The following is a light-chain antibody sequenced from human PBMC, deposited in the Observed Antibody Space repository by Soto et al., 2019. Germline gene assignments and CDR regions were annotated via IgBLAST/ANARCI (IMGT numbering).Light chain of an antibody. Sequence: EIVLTQSPGTLSLSPGERVTLSCRASQSLSSGYLAWYQQKFGQAPRLPIYDASRRATGIPERFSGSGSGTDFTLTIGSLQSEDFAVYYCQQYNDWPPTFGQGTKVDIK. CDR1: QSLSSGY. CDR3: QQYNDWPPT. J-gene: IGKJ1*01. V-gene: IGKV3-20*01. CDR2: DAS.